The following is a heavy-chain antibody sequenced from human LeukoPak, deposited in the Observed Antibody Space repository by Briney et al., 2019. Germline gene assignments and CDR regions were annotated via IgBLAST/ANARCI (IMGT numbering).Heavy chain of an antibody. J-gene: IGHJ5*02. CDR3: ARDNYDFWSGSRIDP. D-gene: IGHD3-3*01. CDR1: GFTFSSYW. V-gene: IGHV3-7*01. Sequence: GGSLRLSCAASGFTFSSYWMSWVRQAPGKGLEWVANIKQDGSEKYYADSVKGRFTISRDNSKNTLYLQMNSLRAEDTAVYYCARDNYDFWSGSRIDPWGQGTLVTVSS. CDR2: IKQDGSEK.